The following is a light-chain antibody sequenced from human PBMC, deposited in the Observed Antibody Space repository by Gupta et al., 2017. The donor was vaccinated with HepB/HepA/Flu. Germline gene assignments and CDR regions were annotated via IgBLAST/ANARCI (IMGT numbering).Light chain of an antibody. V-gene: IGKV3-15*01. CDR2: GAS. CDR3: EQYKNRHPFMCI. Sequence: EIVITQSPATLSVSPGERATLSCRASQSVSSNLAWYQQKPGQAPRLLIYGASTRATGSTARFSGSGYGIEVTISISILKLEEFEVSYCEQYKNRHPFMCIFGQGTKVEIK. CDR1: QSVSSN. J-gene: IGKJ2*04.